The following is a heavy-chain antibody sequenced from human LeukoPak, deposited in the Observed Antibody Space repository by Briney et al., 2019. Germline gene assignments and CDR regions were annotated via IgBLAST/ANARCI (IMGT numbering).Heavy chain of an antibody. D-gene: IGHD6-13*01. Sequence: GGSLRLSCAASGFTFSSYAMSWVRQAPGKGLEWVSAISGSGGSTYYADSVKGRFTISRDNSKNTLNLQMNSLRDEDTAVYYCARLSSSWYLDYWGQGALVTVSS. V-gene: IGHV3-23*01. CDR1: GFTFSSYA. CDR3: ARLSSSWYLDY. CDR2: ISGSGGST. J-gene: IGHJ4*02.